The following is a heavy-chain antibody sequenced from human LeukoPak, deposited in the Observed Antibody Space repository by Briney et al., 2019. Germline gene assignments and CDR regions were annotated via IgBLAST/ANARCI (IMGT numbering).Heavy chain of an antibody. D-gene: IGHD3-16*01. CDR2: ISGSSSNT. CDR3: ARATGTWGHDGFDI. Sequence: ASVKVSCKAYGYTFMSHVISWVRQAPGQGLEWMGWISGSSSNTNYAQRLQGRVTMTTDTSTTTAYMELRSLRSDDTAVYYCARATGTWGHDGFDIWGQGTMVTVSS. V-gene: IGHV1-18*01. J-gene: IGHJ3*02. CDR1: GYTFMSHV.